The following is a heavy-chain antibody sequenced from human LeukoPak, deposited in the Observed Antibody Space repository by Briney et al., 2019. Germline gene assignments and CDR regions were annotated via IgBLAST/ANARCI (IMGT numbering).Heavy chain of an antibody. V-gene: IGHV1-8*01. J-gene: IGHJ6*02. CDR1: GYTFTSDD. D-gene: IGHD3-16*01. CDR3: ARGASIIGNYYYYGMDV. CDR2: MNPNSGNT. Sequence: ASVKVSCKASGYTFTSDDINWVRQATGQGLEWMGWMNPNSGNTGYAQKFQGRVTMTRNTSISTAYMELSSLRSEDTAVYYCARGASIIGNYYYYGMDVWGQGTTVTVSS.